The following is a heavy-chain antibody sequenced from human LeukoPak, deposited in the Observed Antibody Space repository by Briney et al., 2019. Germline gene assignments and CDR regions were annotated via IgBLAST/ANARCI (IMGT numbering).Heavy chain of an antibody. Sequence: SQTLSLTCTVSGASISSDGFYWSWSRQLPGKGLKWIGYIYYTGFTYCKPSLKSRVTMSVDTSQNQFSLRMSSMTAADTAVYYCARAGLGIENYYYYMDVWGKGTTVTVSS. CDR3: ARAGLGIENYYYYMDV. CDR1: GASISSDGFY. CDR2: IYYTGFT. V-gene: IGHV4-31*03. D-gene: IGHD1-14*01. J-gene: IGHJ6*03.